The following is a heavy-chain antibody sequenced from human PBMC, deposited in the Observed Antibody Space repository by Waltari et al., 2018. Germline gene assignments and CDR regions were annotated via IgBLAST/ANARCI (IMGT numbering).Heavy chain of an antibody. V-gene: IGHV3-30*03. Sequence: VQLVESGGGVVQPGKSLRLSCAASGLTFRSYGMSWVRQAPGKGLEMVAAISSDGTIKAYADSVRGRVTISRDNSENTLHLQMNGLKIEDTAMYHCVSAVWWFDLWGRGTLVIVAS. CDR3: VSAVWWFDL. CDR2: ISSDGTIK. CDR1: GLTFRSYG. J-gene: IGHJ2*01.